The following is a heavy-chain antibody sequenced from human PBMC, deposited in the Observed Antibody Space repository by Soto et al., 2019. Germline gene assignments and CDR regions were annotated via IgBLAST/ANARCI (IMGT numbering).Heavy chain of an antibody. CDR3: ASEIAASDFHF. Sequence: QVQLVQSGAEVKKPGSSVKVSCKTSGGDFKNYGVSWVRQAPGQGLEWMGGIVPVVGSAKYGQIFQGRVTITADALTSTTYMELSGLKPEDPAIYYCASEIAASDFHFSGQGTLVIVSS. J-gene: IGHJ4*02. CDR1: GGDFKNYG. V-gene: IGHV1-69*12. CDR2: IVPVVGSA. D-gene: IGHD6-13*01.